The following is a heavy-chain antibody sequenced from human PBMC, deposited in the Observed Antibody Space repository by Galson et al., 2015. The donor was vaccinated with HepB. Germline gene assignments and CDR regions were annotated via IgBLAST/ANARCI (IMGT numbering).Heavy chain of an antibody. Sequence: SLRLSCAASGFTFSDYYMSWIRQAPGKGLEWVSYISSSGSTIYYADSVKGRFTISRDNAKNSLYLQMNSLRAEDTAVYYCERAVGATATDAFDIWGQGTMVTVSS. J-gene: IGHJ3*02. CDR3: ERAVGATATDAFDI. D-gene: IGHD1-26*01. CDR2: ISSSGSTI. V-gene: IGHV3-11*01. CDR1: GFTFSDYY.